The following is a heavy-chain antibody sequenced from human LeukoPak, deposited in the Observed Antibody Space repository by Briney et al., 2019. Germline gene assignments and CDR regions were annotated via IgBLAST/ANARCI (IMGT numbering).Heavy chain of an antibody. J-gene: IGHJ4*02. CDR3: ARPSRDGYRYTFDY. V-gene: IGHV4-59*01. D-gene: IGHD5-24*01. CDR2: IYNSGST. CDR1: GGSIGSYY. Sequence: SETLSLTRTVSGGSIGSYYWSWIRQPPGKGLEWIGYIYNSGSTNYSPSLKSRVSISVDTPKNQFSLRLSSVTAADTAVYYCARPSRDGYRYTFDYWGQGILFTVSS.